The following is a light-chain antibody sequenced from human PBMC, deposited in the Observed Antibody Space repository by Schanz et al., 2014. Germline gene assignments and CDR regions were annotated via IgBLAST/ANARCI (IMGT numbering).Light chain of an antibody. CDR2: NAS. CDR3: QQRREWRT. CDR1: QSVSSN. Sequence: EIVMTQSPATLSVSPGERVTLSCRASQSVSSNLAWYQQKPGQGPRLLIYNASTRATGIPARFSGSGSGTDFTLTISSLEPEDFAVYYCQQRREWRTFGQGTTVEIK. J-gene: IGKJ1*01. V-gene: IGKV3-15*01.